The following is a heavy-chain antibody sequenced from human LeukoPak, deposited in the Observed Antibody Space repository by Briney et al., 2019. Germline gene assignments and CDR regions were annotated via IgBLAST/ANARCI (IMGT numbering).Heavy chain of an antibody. J-gene: IGHJ4*02. CDR2: IYSGGST. V-gene: IGHV3-66*01. CDR3: ARVKGDYYDSSGYPYYFDY. CDR1: GFTVSSNY. Sequence: PGGSLRLSCAASGFTVSSNYMSWVRQAPGKGLEWVSVIYSGGSTYYADSVKGRFTISRDNSKNTLYLQMNSLRVEDTAVYYCARVKGDYYDSSGYPYYFDYWGQGTLVTVSS. D-gene: IGHD3-22*01.